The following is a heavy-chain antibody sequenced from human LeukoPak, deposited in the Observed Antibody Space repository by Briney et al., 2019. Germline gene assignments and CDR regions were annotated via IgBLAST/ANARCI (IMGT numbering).Heavy chain of an antibody. CDR3: ARIGLCSGGSCYVDY. J-gene: IGHJ4*02. D-gene: IGHD2-15*01. V-gene: IGHV1-69*04. Sequence: SVKVSCKDSGGTFSSYAISWVRQAPGQGLEWMGRIIPIFGIANYAQKFQGRVTITADKSTSTAYMELSSLRSEDTAVYYCARIGLCSGGSCYVDYWGQGTLVTVSS. CDR1: GGTFSSYA. CDR2: IIPIFGIA.